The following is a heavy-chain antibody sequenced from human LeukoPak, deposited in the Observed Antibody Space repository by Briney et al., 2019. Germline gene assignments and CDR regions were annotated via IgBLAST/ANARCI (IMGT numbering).Heavy chain of an antibody. CDR1: GGSISSYY. J-gene: IGHJ4*02. D-gene: IGHD3-22*01. CDR2: IYYSGST. CDR3: ARALYYDSSGYPDY. Sequence: PSETLSLTCTVSGGSISSYYWSWIRQPPGKGLEWIGYIYYSGSTNYNPSLKSRVTISVDTSKNQFALKLSSVTAADTAVYYCARALYYDSSGYPDYWGQGTLVTVSS. V-gene: IGHV4-59*01.